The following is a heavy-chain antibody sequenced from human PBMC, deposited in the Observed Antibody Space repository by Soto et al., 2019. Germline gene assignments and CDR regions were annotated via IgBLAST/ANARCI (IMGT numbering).Heavy chain of an antibody. CDR3: ARRHGSGSYIGY. V-gene: IGHV5-10-1*01. D-gene: IGHD3-10*01. Sequence: EVQLVQSGAEVKKPGESLRISCMGSGYSFTSYWISWVRQMPGKGLEWMGRIDPSDSYTNYSPSFQGHVTISADKSISTACLQWSSLKASDTAMYYCARRHGSGSYIGYWGQGTLVTVSS. J-gene: IGHJ4*02. CDR2: IDPSDSYT. CDR1: GYSFTSYW.